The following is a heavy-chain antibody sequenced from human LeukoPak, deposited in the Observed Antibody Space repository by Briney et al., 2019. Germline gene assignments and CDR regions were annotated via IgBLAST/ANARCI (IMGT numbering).Heavy chain of an antibody. Sequence: SETLSLTCAVSGGSIISSNWWSRVRQPPGKGLEWSGGIYHSGSTNYAPSLKSRVTISVDKSKNPFSLKLSSVTAADTAVYYCARVGGYSYGNDAFDIWGQGTMVTVSS. CDR1: GGSIISSNW. CDR2: IYHSGST. CDR3: ARVGGYSYGNDAFDI. V-gene: IGHV4-4*02. D-gene: IGHD5-18*01. J-gene: IGHJ3*02.